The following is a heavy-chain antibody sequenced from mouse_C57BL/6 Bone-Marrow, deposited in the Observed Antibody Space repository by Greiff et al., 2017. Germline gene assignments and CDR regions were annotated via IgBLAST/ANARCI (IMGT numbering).Heavy chain of an antibody. Sequence: VQLQQPGAELVKPGASVKLSCKASGYTFTSYWMHWVKQRPGQGLEWIGMIHPNSGSTNYNEKFKSKATLTVDKSSSTAYMQLSRLTSEDSAVYYCAISLAYWGQGTLVTVSA. J-gene: IGHJ3*01. CDR1: GYTFTSYW. V-gene: IGHV1-64*01. CDR3: AISLAY. CDR2: IHPNSGST.